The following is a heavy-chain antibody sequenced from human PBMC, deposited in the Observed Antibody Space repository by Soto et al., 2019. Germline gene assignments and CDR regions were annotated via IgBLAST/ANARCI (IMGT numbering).Heavy chain of an antibody. J-gene: IGHJ6*02. V-gene: IGHV4-34*01. CDR2: INHSGST. CDR3: AIAIVLESYYGMDV. D-gene: IGHD3-3*01. Sequence: SETLSLTCAVYGGSFSGYYWSWIRQPPGKGLEWIGEINHSGSTNYNPSLKSRVTISVDTSKNQFSLKLSSVTAADTAVYYCAIAIVLESYYGMDVWGQGTTVTVSS. CDR1: GGSFSGYY.